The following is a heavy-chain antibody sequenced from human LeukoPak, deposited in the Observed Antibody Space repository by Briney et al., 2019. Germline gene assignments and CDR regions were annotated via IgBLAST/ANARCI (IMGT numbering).Heavy chain of an antibody. CDR1: GYTFTSYD. V-gene: IGHV1-8*03. Sequence: ASVKVSCKASGYTFTSYDINWVRQATGQGLECMGWMNPNSGNTGYAQKFQGRVTITRNTSISTAYMELSSLRSEDTAVYYCARAYSSSMRRGYYYYMDVWGKGTTVTVSS. D-gene: IGHD6-6*01. CDR2: MNPNSGNT. CDR3: ARAYSSSMRRGYYYYMDV. J-gene: IGHJ6*03.